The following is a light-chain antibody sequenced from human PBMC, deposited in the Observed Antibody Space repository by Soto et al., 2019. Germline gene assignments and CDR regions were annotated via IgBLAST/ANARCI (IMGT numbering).Light chain of an antibody. CDR3: QLYDNYKGT. CDR1: QNIGRW. V-gene: IGKV1-5*01. J-gene: IGKJ1*01. Sequence: DIQMTQSPSTLSASVGDRVTFTCRASQNIGRWLAWFQQKPGKAPKLLIYDASSLQSRVPSRFSDSGSGTAFALTINSMQPDDLATCYFQLYDNYKGTFGQGTKVEI. CDR2: DAS.